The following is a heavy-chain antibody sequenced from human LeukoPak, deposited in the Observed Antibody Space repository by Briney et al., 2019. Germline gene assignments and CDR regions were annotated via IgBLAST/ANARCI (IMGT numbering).Heavy chain of an antibody. Sequence: GTSVKVSCKASGFTFTSSAVQWVRQARGQRLEWIGWIVVGSGNTNYAQKFQERVTITRDMSTSTAYMELSRLRSEDTDVYYCAAEHHYYHSTAYFNWGQGTLVTVSS. CDR1: GFTFTSSA. CDR3: AAEHHYYHSTAYFN. J-gene: IGHJ4*02. V-gene: IGHV1-58*01. D-gene: IGHD3-22*01. CDR2: IVVGSGNT.